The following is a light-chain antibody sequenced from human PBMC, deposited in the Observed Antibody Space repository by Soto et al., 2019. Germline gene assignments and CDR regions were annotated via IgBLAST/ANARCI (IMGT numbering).Light chain of an antibody. CDR3: QQYGSYWT. Sequence: DIQMTQSPSTLSASVGDRASITCRASQSISNYLAWYQRKPGKAPKLLIYDASSMESGVPSRFSGSGSGTEFTLTISSLQPDDFATYYCQQYGSYWTFGQGTKVDIK. V-gene: IGKV1-5*01. CDR1: QSISNY. J-gene: IGKJ1*01. CDR2: DAS.